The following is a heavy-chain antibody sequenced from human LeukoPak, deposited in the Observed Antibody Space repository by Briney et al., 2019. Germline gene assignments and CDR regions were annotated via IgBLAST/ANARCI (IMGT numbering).Heavy chain of an antibody. CDR3: AREDGGYSYGTPYGMDV. D-gene: IGHD5-18*01. CDR1: GFTVSSNY. Sequence: GSLRLSCAASGFTVSSNYMSWVRQAPGKGLEWVSVIYSGGSTYYADSVKGRFTISRDNSKNTLYFQMNSLRAEDTAVYYCAREDGGYSYGTPYGMDVWGQGTTVTVSS. V-gene: IGHV3-53*01. J-gene: IGHJ6*02. CDR2: IYSGGST.